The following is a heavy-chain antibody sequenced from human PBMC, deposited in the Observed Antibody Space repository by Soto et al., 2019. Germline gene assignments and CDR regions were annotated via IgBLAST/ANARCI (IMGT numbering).Heavy chain of an antibody. V-gene: IGHV3-48*01. Sequence: GGSLRLSCAASGFTFSTYSMNWVRQAPGKGLEWISYISGSTNTIYYADSVRGRFTISRDNAKNSLYLQMNSLRAEDTAVYYCARDDIATAFKYWGQGTLVTVSS. CDR2: ISGSTNTI. J-gene: IGHJ4*02. CDR3: ARDDIATAFKY. CDR1: GFTFSTYS. D-gene: IGHD6-13*01.